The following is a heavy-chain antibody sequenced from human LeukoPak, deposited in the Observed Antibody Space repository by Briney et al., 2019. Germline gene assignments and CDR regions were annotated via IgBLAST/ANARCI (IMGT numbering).Heavy chain of an antibody. Sequence: PSETLSLTCTVSGYSISSANYWGWIRQPPGKGLEWIGSFYHRGSTYYNPSLKSRVTITVDASKNQFSLKLNSVTAADAAFYYCARDYSSGWYTPFYWGQGTLVTVSS. CDR1: GYSISSANY. CDR2: FYHRGST. D-gene: IGHD6-19*01. CDR3: ARDYSSGWYTPFY. J-gene: IGHJ4*02. V-gene: IGHV4-38-2*02.